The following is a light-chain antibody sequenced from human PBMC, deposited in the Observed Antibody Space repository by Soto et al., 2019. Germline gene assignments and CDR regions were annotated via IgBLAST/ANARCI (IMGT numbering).Light chain of an antibody. J-gene: IGKJ1*01. CDR2: GAS. CDR1: QSVSSRN. CDR3: QYFGMPRWT. Sequence: EIVLTQSPGTLSLSPGERATLSCRASQSVSSRNLAWYQQRPGQAPRLLIYGASSRATGIPDRFSGSGSGTDFTLIVNSLEPEDFAVYFCQYFGMPRWTFGQGTRWIS. V-gene: IGKV3-20*01.